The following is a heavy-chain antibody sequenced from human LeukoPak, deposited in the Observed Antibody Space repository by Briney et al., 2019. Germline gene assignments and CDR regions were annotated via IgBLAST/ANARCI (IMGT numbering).Heavy chain of an antibody. D-gene: IGHD6-13*01. CDR1: GFTFNHYA. CDR3: AGKDSSSSYHYYGMDV. CDR2: ISGSGGNT. Sequence: GGSLRLSCTASGFTFNHYAMSWARQAPGKGLEWVSAISGSGGNTYYANSVKGRFTISRDNSKNTLYLQMNSLRAEDRAVYHCAGKDSSSSYHYYGMDVWGQGTTVTVSS. J-gene: IGHJ6*02. V-gene: IGHV3-23*01.